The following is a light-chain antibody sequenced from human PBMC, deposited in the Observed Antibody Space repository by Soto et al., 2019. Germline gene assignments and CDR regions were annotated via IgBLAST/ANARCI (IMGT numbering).Light chain of an antibody. J-gene: IGKJ5*01. V-gene: IGKV1-39*01. CDR2: AAS. Sequence: DIQMTQSPSSLSASVGDRVTITCRASQSISSYLNWYQQKPRKAPKLLIYAASSLQSGVPSRFSGSGSGTDFTLTISTLQPEDFATYYCQQCYTTPSFTFGQGTRLEIK. CDR1: QSISSY. CDR3: QQCYTTPSFT.